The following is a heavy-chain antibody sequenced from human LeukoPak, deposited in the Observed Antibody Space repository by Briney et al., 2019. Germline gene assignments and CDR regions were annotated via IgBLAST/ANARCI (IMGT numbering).Heavy chain of an antibody. CDR1: GGSISSGGYY. J-gene: IGHJ6*02. CDR3: VTGTTLGYYYYGMDV. Sequence: PSETLSLTCTVSGGSISSGGYYWSWIRQHPGKGLEWIGYIYYSGSTYYNPSLKSRVTISVDTSKNQFSLKLSSVTAADTAVYYCVTGTTLGYYYYGMDVWGQGTTVTVSS. D-gene: IGHD1-7*01. V-gene: IGHV4-31*03. CDR2: IYYSGST.